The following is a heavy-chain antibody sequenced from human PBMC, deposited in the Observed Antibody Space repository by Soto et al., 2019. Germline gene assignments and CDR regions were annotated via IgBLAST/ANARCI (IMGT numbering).Heavy chain of an antibody. Sequence: QVQLVQSGAEVKKPGSSVKVSGKASGGTFSSYDISWVRQAPVQGLEWMGGIIPIFGTANYAQKFQGRVTITEDESTSTAYMELISLRSEETAMYYCAISVVVVAATLGYWGQGTLVTVSS. CDR3: AISVVVVAATLGY. D-gene: IGHD2-15*01. V-gene: IGHV1-69*01. J-gene: IGHJ4*02. CDR2: IIPIFGTA. CDR1: GGTFSSYD.